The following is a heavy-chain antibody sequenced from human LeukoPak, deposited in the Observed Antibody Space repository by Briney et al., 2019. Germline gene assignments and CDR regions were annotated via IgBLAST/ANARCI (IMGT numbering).Heavy chain of an antibody. Sequence: ASVKVSCKASGYTFTSYAMNWVRQAPGQGLEWMGWINTNTGNPTYAQGFTGRFVFSLDTSVSTAYLQISSLKAEGTAVYYCARDYNCGGDCYSGFDYWGQGTLVTVSS. V-gene: IGHV7-4-1*02. CDR3: ARDYNCGGDCYSGFDY. J-gene: IGHJ4*02. CDR1: GYTFTSYA. D-gene: IGHD2-21*02. CDR2: INTNTGNP.